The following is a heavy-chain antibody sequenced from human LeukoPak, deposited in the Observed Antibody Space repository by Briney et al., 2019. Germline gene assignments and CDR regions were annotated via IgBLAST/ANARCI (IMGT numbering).Heavy chain of an antibody. CDR2: IYSGGST. CDR1: GFTLSSNY. V-gene: IGHV3-66*01. CDR3: ARAPPGRIAAAGTYGYDY. D-gene: IGHD6-13*01. J-gene: IGHJ4*02. Sequence: GGSLRLSCAASGFTLSSNYMSWVRQAPRKGLEWVSGIYSGGSTYYADSVKGRFTISRDNSKNTLYLQMSSLRAEDTAVYYCARAPPGRIAAAGTYGYDYWGQGTLVTVSS.